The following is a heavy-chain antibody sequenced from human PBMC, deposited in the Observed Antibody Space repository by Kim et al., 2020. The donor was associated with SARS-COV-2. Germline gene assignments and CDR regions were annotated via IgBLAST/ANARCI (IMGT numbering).Heavy chain of an antibody. CDR2: ISYDGSNK. CDR3: AKDLRGASYYCYYGMDV. V-gene: IGHV3-30*18. CDR1: GFTFSSYG. Sequence: GGSLRLSCAASGFTFSSYGMHWVRQAPGKGLEWVAVISYDGSNKYYADSVKGRFTISRDNSKNTLYLQMNSLRAEDTAVYYCAKDLRGASYYCYYGMDVWGQGTTVTVSS. D-gene: IGHD1-26*01. J-gene: IGHJ6*02.